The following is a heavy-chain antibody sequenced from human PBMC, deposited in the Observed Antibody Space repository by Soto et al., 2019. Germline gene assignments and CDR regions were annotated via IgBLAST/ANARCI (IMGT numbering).Heavy chain of an antibody. CDR3: AKDGHNIFFYYYGMDV. V-gene: IGHV3-30*18. D-gene: IGHD3-9*01. CDR2: ISNDGSKE. J-gene: IGHJ6*02. Sequence: QVQLVESGGGVVQPGRSLRLSCVASGFPFSSYGMQWVRQAPGKGLEWVAVISNDGSKEHYADSVKGRFTISRDNSKNTLYVQMNSLRPEVTAVYYCAKDGHNIFFYYYGMDVWGQGTTVIVSS. CDR1: GFPFSSYG.